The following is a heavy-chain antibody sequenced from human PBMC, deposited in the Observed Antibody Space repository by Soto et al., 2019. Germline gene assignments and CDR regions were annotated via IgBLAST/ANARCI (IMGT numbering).Heavy chain of an antibody. CDR2: INTSGGSR. J-gene: IGHJ4*02. Sequence: ASVKVSCKASGYTLSSYYMHWVRQAPGQGLEWMGMINTSGGSRTYAQSFQGRVTITRDTSTSTVYMELSGLRSDDTAVYYCSRVDPGETSPFDHWGQGTLVTVSS. CDR1: GYTLSSYY. V-gene: IGHV1-46*03. D-gene: IGHD3-10*01. CDR3: SRVDPGETSPFDH.